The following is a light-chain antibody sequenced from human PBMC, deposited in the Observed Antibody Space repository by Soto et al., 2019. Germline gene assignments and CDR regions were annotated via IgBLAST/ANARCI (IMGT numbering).Light chain of an antibody. CDR2: DAS. J-gene: IGKJ1*01. CDR3: QQYNNWPPDRT. V-gene: IGKV3-15*01. Sequence: EIVMTQSPATLSVSPGERATLSCRASLNVGSNLAWYQQKLGQATRLLIYDASTRATGIPARFSGSGSETEFTLTISSLRSEDFAIYFCQQYNNWPPDRTFGQGTKVEIK. CDR1: LNVGSN.